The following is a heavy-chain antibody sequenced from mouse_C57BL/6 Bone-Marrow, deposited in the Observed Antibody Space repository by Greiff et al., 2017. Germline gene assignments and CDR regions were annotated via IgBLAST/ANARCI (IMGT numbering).Heavy chain of an antibody. J-gene: IGHJ3*01. V-gene: IGHV1-50*01. Sequence: QVQLQQPGAELVKPGASVKLSCKASGYTFTSYWMQWVKQRPGQGLEWIGEIDPSDSYTNYNQKFKGKATLTVDTSSSTAYMQLSSLTSEDSAVYYCVNGPSFAYWGQGTRVTVSA. CDR1: GYTFTSYW. CDR3: VNGPSFAY. CDR2: IDPSDSYT.